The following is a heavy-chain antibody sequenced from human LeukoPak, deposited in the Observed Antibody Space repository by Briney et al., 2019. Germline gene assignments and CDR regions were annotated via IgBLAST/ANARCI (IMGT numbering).Heavy chain of an antibody. CDR1: GGSISSYY. Sequence: SETLSLTCTVSGGSISSYYWSWIRQPPGKGLEWIGYIYSSGTINYNPSLKSRVTISIDTSKDQFSLKLSSVTAADTAVYYCARSGSHLWFGELSLSYWGQGTLVTVPS. J-gene: IGHJ4*02. V-gene: IGHV4-59*01. D-gene: IGHD3-10*01. CDR2: IYSSGTI. CDR3: ARSGSHLWFGELSLSY.